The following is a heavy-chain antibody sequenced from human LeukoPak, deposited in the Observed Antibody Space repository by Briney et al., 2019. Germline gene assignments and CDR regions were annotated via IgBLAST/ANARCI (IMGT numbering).Heavy chain of an antibody. CDR2: ISYRGST. J-gene: IGHJ4*02. D-gene: IGHD3-16*02. V-gene: IGHV4-59*08. CDR1: GGSTSSDH. CDR3: ARGRGLGVITPFSDS. Sequence: SETLSLTCTVSGGSTSSDHWSWIRQPPEKGLEWIGCISYRGSTNYNPSLKSRVTISVDTSKKHFSLKLTSVTAADPAVHYCARGRGLGVITPFSDSWGQGTLVTVSS.